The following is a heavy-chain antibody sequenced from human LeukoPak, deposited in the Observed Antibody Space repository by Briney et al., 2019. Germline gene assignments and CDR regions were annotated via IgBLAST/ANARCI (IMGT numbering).Heavy chain of an antibody. CDR3: ARDPRVVTARLGSWFDP. Sequence: GGSLRLSCAASGFTFSSYAMHWVRQAPGKGLEWVAVISYDGSNKYYADSVKGRFTISRDNSKNTLYLQMNSLRAEDTAVYYCARDPRVVTARLGSWFDPWGQGTLVTVSS. V-gene: IGHV3-30*04. CDR1: GFTFSSYA. CDR2: ISYDGSNK. D-gene: IGHD2-21*02. J-gene: IGHJ5*02.